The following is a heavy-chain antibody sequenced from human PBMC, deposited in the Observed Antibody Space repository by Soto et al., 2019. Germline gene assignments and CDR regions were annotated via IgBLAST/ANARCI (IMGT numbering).Heavy chain of an antibody. Sequence: SLRLSCAASGFTFSSYGMHWVRQAPGKGLEWVAVIWYDGSNKYYADSVKGRFTISRDNSKNTLYLQMNSLRAEDTAVYYCARDGYCSGGSCYSYYYYGMDVWGQGTTVTVSS. CDR2: IWYDGSNK. CDR3: ARDGYCSGGSCYSYYYYGMDV. V-gene: IGHV3-33*01. J-gene: IGHJ6*02. D-gene: IGHD2-15*01. CDR1: GFTFSSYG.